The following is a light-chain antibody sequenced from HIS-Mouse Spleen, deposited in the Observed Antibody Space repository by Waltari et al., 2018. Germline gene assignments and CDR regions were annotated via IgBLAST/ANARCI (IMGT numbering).Light chain of an antibody. J-gene: IGLJ2*01. CDR2: EDS. CDR3: YSTDSSGNHRV. CDR1: ALPNKY. V-gene: IGLV3-10*01. Sequence: SYELTQPPSVSVSPGQTARITCSGDALPNKYAYWYQQKAGQAPVLVIYEDSQRPSGIPERFSGSSSGTMATLTISGAQVEDEADYYCYSTDSSGNHRVFGGGTKLTVL.